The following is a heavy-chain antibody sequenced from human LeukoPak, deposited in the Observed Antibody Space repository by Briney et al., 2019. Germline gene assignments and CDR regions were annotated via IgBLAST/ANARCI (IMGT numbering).Heavy chain of an antibody. J-gene: IGHJ4*02. CDR3: AKYGDSNHYLSGY. Sequence: GGSLRLSCAASGFTFSSYGMHWVRQAPGKGLEWVAFIRYDGSNKYYADSVKGRFTTSRDNSKNTLYLQMNSLRAEDTAVYYCAKYGDSNHYLSGYWGQGTLVTVSS. CDR2: IRYDGSNK. D-gene: IGHD4-11*01. V-gene: IGHV3-30*02. CDR1: GFTFSSYG.